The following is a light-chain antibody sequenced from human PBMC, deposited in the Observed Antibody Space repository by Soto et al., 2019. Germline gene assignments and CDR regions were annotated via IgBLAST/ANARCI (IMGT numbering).Light chain of an antibody. CDR2: VES. CDR3: QQYNAWPLT. CDR1: QSVNSH. Sequence: EIVITQSPATLYVSPGERVTLSCRASQSVNSHLAWYQQKPGQTPKLLIYVESTRATGIPARFSGSGSMTEFTITISRLQSEDFAIYDCQQYNAWPLTFGGAARGEFK. J-gene: IGKJ4*01. V-gene: IGKV3-15*01.